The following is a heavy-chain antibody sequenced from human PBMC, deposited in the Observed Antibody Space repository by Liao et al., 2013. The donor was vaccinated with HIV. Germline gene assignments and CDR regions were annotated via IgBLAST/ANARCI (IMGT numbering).Heavy chain of an antibody. D-gene: IGHD3-10*01. Sequence: QVQLQESGPGLVKPSETLSLTCTVSGGSISPYYWSWIRQPPGKALEWIGFVHYSGSTNYNPSFNSRVAISVDTSKNQFSLRLTSLTAADTAVYYCARILRPGVAVALDYWGPGIPRSPSPQ. CDR2: VHYSGST. J-gene: IGHJ4*02. CDR1: GGSISPYY. V-gene: IGHV4-59*01. CDR3: ARILRPGVAVALDY.